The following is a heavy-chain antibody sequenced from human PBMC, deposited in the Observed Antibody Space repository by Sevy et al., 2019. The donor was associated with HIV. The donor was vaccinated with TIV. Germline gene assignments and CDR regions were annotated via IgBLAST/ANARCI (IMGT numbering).Heavy chain of an antibody. D-gene: IGHD3-10*01. J-gene: IGHJ4*02. CDR2: ISYDGSNK. CDR3: AKEVEGYYGSGSYHEFDY. V-gene: IGHV3-30*18. Sequence: GGSLRLSCAASGFTFSSYGMHWVRQAPGKGLEWVAVISYDGSNKYYADSVKGRFTISRDNSENTLYLQMNSLRAEDTAVYYCAKEVEGYYGSGSYHEFDYWGQGTLVTVSS. CDR1: GFTFSSYG.